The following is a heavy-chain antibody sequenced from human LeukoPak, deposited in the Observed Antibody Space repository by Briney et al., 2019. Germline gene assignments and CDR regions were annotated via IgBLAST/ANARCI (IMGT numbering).Heavy chain of an antibody. D-gene: IGHD3-10*01. CDR2: IWNDGSNE. CDR3: AREGWVRDFDY. V-gene: IGHV3-33*01. J-gene: IGHJ4*02. Sequence: PGRSLRLSCAASGFTFTNFGMHWVRQAPGKGLQWVAIIWNDGSNEYYADSVKGRFTISRDNAKNTLYLQMNSLRAEDTAVYYCAREGWVRDFDYWGQGTLVTVSS. CDR1: GFTFTNFG.